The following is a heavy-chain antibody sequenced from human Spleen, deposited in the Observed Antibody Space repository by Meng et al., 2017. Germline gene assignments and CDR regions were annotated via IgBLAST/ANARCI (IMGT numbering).Heavy chain of an antibody. D-gene: IGHD3-10*01. Sequence: QVQLQESGPGLVKPSETLSLTCTVSGGSISSSSNYWGWIRQPPGKGLEWIGYIYHSGSTFYNPSLKSRVTMSVDRSKTQSSLNLSSVTAADTAVYYCASYVSGTYRFDPWGQGTLVTVSS. CDR3: ASYVSGTYRFDP. J-gene: IGHJ5*02. V-gene: IGHV4-39*07. CDR2: IYHSGST. CDR1: GGSISSSSNY.